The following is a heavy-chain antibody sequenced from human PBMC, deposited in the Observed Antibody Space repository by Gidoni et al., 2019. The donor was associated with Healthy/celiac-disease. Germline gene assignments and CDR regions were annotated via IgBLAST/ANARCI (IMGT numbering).Heavy chain of an antibody. Sequence: EVQLVESGGGVVQPGGSLRLSCAASGFTFDAYAMHWVRQAPGKGLEWVSLISGDGGSTYYADSVKVRFTISRDNSKNSLYLQMNSLRTEDTALYYCAKAAYYYDSSGYYYSYYFDYWGQGTLVTVSS. D-gene: IGHD3-22*01. V-gene: IGHV3-43*02. CDR2: ISGDGGST. CDR3: AKAAYYYDSSGYYYSYYFDY. J-gene: IGHJ4*02. CDR1: GFTFDAYA.